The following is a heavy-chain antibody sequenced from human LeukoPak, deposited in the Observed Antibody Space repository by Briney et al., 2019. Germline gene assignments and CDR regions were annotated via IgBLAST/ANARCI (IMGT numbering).Heavy chain of an antibody. CDR1: GGTFSSYA. J-gene: IGHJ6*03. V-gene: IGHV1-69*06. CDR2: TIPSFGRA. D-gene: IGHD3-3*01. Sequence: ASVKLTCKASGGTFSSYANSWVRQGPGQGLELVGGTIPSFGRANYAQKFQGRVTITAYKSTSTAYLELRRMRPEAEDTYYYARATPGGYDFWSGYLGAYYYYMDVWGKGPTVTVSS. CDR3: ARATPGGYDFWSGYLGAYYYYMDV.